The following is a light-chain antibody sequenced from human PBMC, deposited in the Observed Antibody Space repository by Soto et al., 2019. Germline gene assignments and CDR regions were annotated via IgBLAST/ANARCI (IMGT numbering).Light chain of an antibody. CDR3: SSYTSSSTLGV. J-gene: IGLJ1*01. V-gene: IGLV2-14*01. CDR2: DVS. CDR1: SSDVGGYNY. Sequence: QSVLTPPASVSGSPGQSITISCTGTSSDVGGYNYVSWYQQHPGKAPKLMIYDVSNQPSGVSNRFSGSKSGNTASLTISGLQAEDEADYYCSSYTSSSTLGVFGTGTKVTVL.